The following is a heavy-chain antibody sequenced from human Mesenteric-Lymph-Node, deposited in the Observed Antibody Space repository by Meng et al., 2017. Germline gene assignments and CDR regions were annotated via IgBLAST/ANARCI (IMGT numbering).Heavy chain of an antibody. CDR1: GFTFSSYA. CDR3: ASFPGY. V-gene: IGHV3-23*01. Sequence: GESLKISCAASGFTFSSYAMNWVRQAPGKGLEWVSSISEGGTTYYADSVKGRFTISRDNSKDRLYLQMNSLRAEDTAVYYCASFPGYWGQGTPVTVSS. J-gene: IGHJ4*02. CDR2: ISEGGTT.